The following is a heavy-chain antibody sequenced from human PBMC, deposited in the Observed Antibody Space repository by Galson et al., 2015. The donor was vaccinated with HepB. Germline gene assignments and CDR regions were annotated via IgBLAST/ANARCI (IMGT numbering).Heavy chain of an antibody. D-gene: IGHD5-18*01. CDR2: ISGSGGST. CDR3: AKDQRYSYGYEDWFDP. Sequence: SLRLSCAASGFTFSSYAMSWVRQAPGKGLEWVSAISGSGGSTYYADSVKGRFTISRDNSKNTLYLQMNSLRAEDTAVYYCAKDQRYSYGYEDWFDPWGQGTLVTVSS. CDR1: GFTFSSYA. J-gene: IGHJ5*02. V-gene: IGHV3-23*01.